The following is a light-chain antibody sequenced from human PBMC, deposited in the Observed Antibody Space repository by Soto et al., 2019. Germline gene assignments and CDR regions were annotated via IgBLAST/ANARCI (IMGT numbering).Light chain of an antibody. V-gene: IGKV4-1*01. CDR2: WAS. CDR1: QSVLYSSNNKDY. J-gene: IGKJ2*03. CDR3: KQYGISTYS. Sequence: DRELAQTPDALAVSLNERATINCKSSQSVLYSSNNKDYLAWYHQKPGQPPKLLIYWASTRDSGVPDRFSGSGSGTEFTLTISRLEPEDCAVYYCKQYGISTYSFGQGTNVDIK.